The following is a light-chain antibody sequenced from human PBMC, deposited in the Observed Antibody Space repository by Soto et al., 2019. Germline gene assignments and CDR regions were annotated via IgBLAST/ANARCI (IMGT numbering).Light chain of an antibody. CDR2: DAS. CDR3: QQYTSYSRA. V-gene: IGKV1-5*01. CDR1: QSISHF. J-gene: IGKJ1*01. Sequence: DLQMTQSPSTLSASVGDRVTITCRASQSISHFLAWYQQKPGKVPKLLIYDASNVGSGVPSRFSGSGSGTDFTITISGLQSDDFTTYYCQQYTSYSRAFGQGTKVDLK.